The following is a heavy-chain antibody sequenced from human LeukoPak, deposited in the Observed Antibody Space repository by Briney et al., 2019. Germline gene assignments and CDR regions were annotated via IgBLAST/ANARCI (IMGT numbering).Heavy chain of an antibody. J-gene: IGHJ4*02. CDR2: MNPNSGNT. V-gene: IGHV1-8*01. CDR3: ARGEYGSGSYFFNY. CDR1: GYTFTSYD. Sequence: ASVKVSCKASGYTFTSYDINWVRQATGQGLEWMGWMNPNSGNTDYAQKFQGRVTMTRNTSISTAYMELSSLRSEDTAVYYCARGEYGSGSYFFNYWGQGTLVTVSS. D-gene: IGHD3-10*01.